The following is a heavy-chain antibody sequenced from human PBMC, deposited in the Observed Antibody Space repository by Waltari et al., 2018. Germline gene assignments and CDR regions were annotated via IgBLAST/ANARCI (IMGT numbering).Heavy chain of an antibody. D-gene: IGHD6-6*01. CDR3: ARVTVVARVSDVFDV. CDR1: GLTVINTY. J-gene: IGHJ3*01. Sequence: EAQMVESGGDLIQHGGHRRLSFADYGLTVINTYITWVRQAQGKGLDWVATNFVTGTTHYADSVRGRFTISRDSSRNSVYLQMDNLGAEDTATYYCARVTVVARVSDVFDVWGQGTMITVSS. CDR2: NFVTGTT. V-gene: IGHV3-53*01.